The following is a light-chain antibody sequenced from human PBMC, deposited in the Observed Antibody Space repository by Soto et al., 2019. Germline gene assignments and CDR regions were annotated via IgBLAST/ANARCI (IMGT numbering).Light chain of an antibody. J-gene: IGLJ2*01. Sequence: QSALAQPPSASGSPGQSVTISCTGTSSDVGDYNDVSWYQQHPAKAPKLMIYEVSKRPSGVPDRFSGSKSGNTASLTVSGLKAEDEADYYCSSYAGSSNLVFGGGTKVTVL. CDR3: SSYAGSSNLV. V-gene: IGLV2-8*01. CDR1: SSDVGDYND. CDR2: EVS.